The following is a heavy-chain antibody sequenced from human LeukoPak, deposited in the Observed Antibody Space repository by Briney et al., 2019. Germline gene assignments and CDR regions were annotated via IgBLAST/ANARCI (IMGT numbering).Heavy chain of an antibody. CDR2: INPADGGT. CDR3: ARDNSLQEMAWWFDP. CDR1: GYTFTSYG. Sequence: ASVKVSCKASGYTFTSYGISWVRQAPGQGLEWMGWINPADGGTKFAQNFQVRVTVTSDTSISTAYMELSSLRSDDTAVYYCARDNSLQEMAWWFDPWGQGTLVIVS. V-gene: IGHV1-2*02. D-gene: IGHD5-24*01. J-gene: IGHJ5*02.